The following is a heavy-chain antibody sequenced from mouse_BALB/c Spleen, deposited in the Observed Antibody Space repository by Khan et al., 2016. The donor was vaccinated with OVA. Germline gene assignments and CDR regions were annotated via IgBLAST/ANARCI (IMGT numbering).Heavy chain of an antibody. CDR1: GYSFTGYF. CDR2: INPHIGET. Sequence: EAHLQEFGPVLVGPGASVQTSCKAFGYSFTGYFLNWVMQSHGKSLEWIGRINPHIGETFYNQSIKDNATLIVDESFSTAHSEVWGLTSKDSAVDYCTKIYRSDFDIWGQGTTLTVSS. V-gene: IGHV1-20*01. J-gene: IGHJ2*01. D-gene: IGHD1-1*01. CDR3: TKIYRSDFDI.